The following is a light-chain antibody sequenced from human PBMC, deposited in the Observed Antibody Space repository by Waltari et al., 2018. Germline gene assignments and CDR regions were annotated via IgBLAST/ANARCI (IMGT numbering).Light chain of an antibody. J-gene: IGLJ3*02. V-gene: IGLV1-44*01. Sequence: QSVLTQPPSASGTPGQRVTISCSGSSSNIGSNTVNWYQQLPGTAPKLLIYSNNQRPSGVPDRFSGSMSGTSASLAISGLQSEDEADYYCAAWDDSLNGHWVFGGGTKLTVL. CDR1: SSNIGSNT. CDR2: SNN. CDR3: AAWDDSLNGHWV.